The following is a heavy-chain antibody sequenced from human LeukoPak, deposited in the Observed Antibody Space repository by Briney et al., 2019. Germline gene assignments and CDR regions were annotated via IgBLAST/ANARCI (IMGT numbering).Heavy chain of an antibody. J-gene: IGHJ4*02. V-gene: IGHV3-23*01. CDR2: ISGSGGST. CDR1: GFTFSSYA. D-gene: IGHD3-10*01. CDR3: AKLAKDGMVRGVSFDY. Sequence: GGSLRLSCAASGFTFSSYAMSWVRQAPGKGLEWVSAISGSGGSTYYADSVKGRFTISRDNSKNTLYLQMNSLRAEDAAVYYCAKLAKDGMVRGVSFDYWGQGTLVTVSS.